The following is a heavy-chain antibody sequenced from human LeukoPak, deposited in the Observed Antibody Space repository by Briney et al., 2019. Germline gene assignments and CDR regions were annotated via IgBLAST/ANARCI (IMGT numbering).Heavy chain of an antibody. CDR2: ISSSSSYI. CDR3: ARGYLVDTAADY. Sequence: GGSLRLSCAASGFTFSSCSMNWVRQAPGKGLEWVSSISSSSSYIYYADSVKGRFTISRDNSKNTLYLQMNSLRAEDTAVYYCARGYLVDTAADYWGQGTLVTVSS. CDR1: GFTFSSCS. V-gene: IGHV3-21*01. J-gene: IGHJ4*02. D-gene: IGHD5-18*01.